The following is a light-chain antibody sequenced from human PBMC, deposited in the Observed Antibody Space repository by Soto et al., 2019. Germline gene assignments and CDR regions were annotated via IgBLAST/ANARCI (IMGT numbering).Light chain of an antibody. V-gene: IGKV1-33*01. CDR1: QDVTKS. CDR3: QQYDPLPIT. Sequence: DIQMTQSPSSLSASVGDRVTINCQASQDVTKSLNWYQQKPGKAPKLLIYDASNLQSGVPSRFRGSGSGTDFTFTISSLQPDDIATYYCQQYDPLPITFGQGTLLEIK. CDR2: DAS. J-gene: IGKJ5*01.